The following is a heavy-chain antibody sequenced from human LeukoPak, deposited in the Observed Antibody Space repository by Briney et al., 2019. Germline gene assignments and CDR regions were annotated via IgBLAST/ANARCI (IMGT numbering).Heavy chain of an antibody. CDR3: ARPSVITIRQFYFDY. CDR2: ISGGSATI. D-gene: IGHD1-14*01. CDR1: GFTFSSYG. J-gene: IGHJ4*02. Sequence: GRSLRLSCAASGFTFSSYGMHWVRQAPGKGLEWVSYISGGSATIYYADSVKGRFTISRDNAKNSLYLQMNSLRDDDTAVYYCARPSVITIRQFYFDYWGQGALVTVSS. V-gene: IGHV3-48*02.